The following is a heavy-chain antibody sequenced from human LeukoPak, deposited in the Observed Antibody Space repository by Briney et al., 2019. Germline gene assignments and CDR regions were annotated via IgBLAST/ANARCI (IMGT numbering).Heavy chain of an antibody. CDR1: GGSISSSSYY. CDR2: IYYSGST. D-gene: IGHD6-19*01. Sequence: SGTLSLTCTVSGGSISSSSYYWGWIRQPPGKGLEWIGSIYYSGSTYYNPSLKSRVTISVDTSKNQFSLKLSSVTAADTAVYYCARHRKGLVPDYFDYWGQGTLVTVSS. J-gene: IGHJ4*02. V-gene: IGHV4-39*01. CDR3: ARHRKGLVPDYFDY.